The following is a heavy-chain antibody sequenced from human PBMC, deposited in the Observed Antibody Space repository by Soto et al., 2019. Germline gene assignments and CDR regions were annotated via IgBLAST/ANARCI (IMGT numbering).Heavy chain of an antibody. Sequence: PSETLSLTCTVSGGSVSSGSYYWSWIRQPPGKGLEWIGYIYYSGSTNYNPSLKSRVTISVDTSKNQFSLKLSSVTAADTAVYYCARGYGGLGNYVFYFYGLDVWGQGTTVTVSS. CDR1: GGSVSSGSYY. V-gene: IGHV4-61*01. CDR2: IYYSGST. D-gene: IGHD3-10*01. J-gene: IGHJ6*02. CDR3: ARGYGGLGNYVFYFYGLDV.